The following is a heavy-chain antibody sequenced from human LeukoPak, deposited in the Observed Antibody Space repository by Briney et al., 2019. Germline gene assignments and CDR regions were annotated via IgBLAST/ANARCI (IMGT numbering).Heavy chain of an antibody. Sequence: GGSLRLSCVASGFTFSSFAMNWVRQAPGKGLEWVSGISGSGANTYYADSVKGRFTISRDNSKTTLYLQMNNLRVEDTAVYYCAKEEGAYTLRHQYGMDVWGQGTTVTVSS. CDR1: GFTFSSFA. V-gene: IGHV3-23*01. J-gene: IGHJ6*02. CDR3: AKEEGAYTLRHQYGMDV. CDR2: ISGSGANT. D-gene: IGHD2-2*01.